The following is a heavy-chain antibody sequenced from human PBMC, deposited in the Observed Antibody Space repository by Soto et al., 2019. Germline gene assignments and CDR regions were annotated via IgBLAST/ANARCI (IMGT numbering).Heavy chain of an antibody. CDR3: ARGTPYCGGDCYSQ. V-gene: IGHV4-30-2*01. CDR2: IYHSGST. J-gene: IGHJ4*02. CDR1: GGSISSGGYS. D-gene: IGHD2-21*02. Sequence: SETLSLTCAVSGGSISSGGYSWSWIRQPPGKGLEWIGYIYHSGSTYYNPSLKSRVTISVDRSKNQFSLKLSSVTAADTAVYYCARGTPYCGGDCYSQWGQGTLVTVSS.